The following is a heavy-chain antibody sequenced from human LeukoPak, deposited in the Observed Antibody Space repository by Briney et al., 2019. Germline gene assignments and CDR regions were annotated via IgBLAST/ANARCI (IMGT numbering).Heavy chain of an antibody. Sequence: GRSLRLSCAASGFNFRNYGMHWVRQAPGQRLEWVAVVWYDGRNKYYADSVKGRFTISRDISNNTLFLQMNSLGVEDTAVYYCARGKDALDHWGQGTLVTVSS. CDR3: ARGKDALDH. CDR2: VWYDGRNK. V-gene: IGHV3-33*01. D-gene: IGHD5-24*01. CDR1: GFNFRNYG. J-gene: IGHJ4*02.